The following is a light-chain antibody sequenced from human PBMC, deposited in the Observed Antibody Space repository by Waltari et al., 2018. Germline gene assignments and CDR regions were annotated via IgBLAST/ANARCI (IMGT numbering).Light chain of an antibody. CDR2: GAS. CDR1: QGVGSSY. Sequence: EILLTQSPGTLSLSPGERAPLSCRASQGVGSSYLVWYQQKPGQAPRLLIYGASSRATGIPDRFSGSGSGTDFTLTISRLEPEDFAVYYCQQFGSSPLTFGGGTKVEIK. CDR3: QQFGSSPLT. J-gene: IGKJ4*01. V-gene: IGKV3-20*01.